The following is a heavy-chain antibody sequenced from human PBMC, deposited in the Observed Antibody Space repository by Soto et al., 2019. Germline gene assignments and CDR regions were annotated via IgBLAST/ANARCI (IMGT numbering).Heavy chain of an antibody. CDR1: GYTFTSYA. D-gene: IGHD6-13*01. V-gene: IGHV1-3*01. J-gene: IGHJ4*02. Sequence: ASVKLSCKASGYTFTSYAMHCVRQAPGQRLEWMGWINAGNGNTKYSQKFQGRVTITRDTSASTAYMELSSLRSEDTAVYYCARYGKRGSSWYYFDYWGQGTLVTVSS. CDR2: INAGNGNT. CDR3: ARYGKRGSSWYYFDY.